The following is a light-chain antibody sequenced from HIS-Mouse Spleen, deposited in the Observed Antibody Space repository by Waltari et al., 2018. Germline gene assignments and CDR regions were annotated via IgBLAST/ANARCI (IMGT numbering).Light chain of an antibody. CDR1: QSVSSS. J-gene: IGKJ2*01. V-gene: IGKV3-11*01. CDR2: DAS. CDR3: QQRSNWPPT. Sequence: EIVLTQSPATLSLSPGERATLSCRASQSVSSSLAWYQQKPGQAPILLIYDASNRATGIPARFSGSGSGTDFTLTISSLEPEDFAVYYCQQRSNWPPTFGQGTKLEIK.